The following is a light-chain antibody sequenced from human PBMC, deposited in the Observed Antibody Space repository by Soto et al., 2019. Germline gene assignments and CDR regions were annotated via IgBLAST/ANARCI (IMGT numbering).Light chain of an antibody. Sequence: QSVLTQPASVSGSPGQSITISWTGTSSEVGGYNYVSWYQQHPGKAPKLMIYDVSNRPSGVSNRFSGSKSGNTASLTISGLQSEDEADYYCSSYTSSSTLVVFGGGTKLTVL. CDR2: DVS. CDR3: SSYTSSSTLVV. V-gene: IGLV2-14*01. J-gene: IGLJ2*01. CDR1: SSEVGGYNY.